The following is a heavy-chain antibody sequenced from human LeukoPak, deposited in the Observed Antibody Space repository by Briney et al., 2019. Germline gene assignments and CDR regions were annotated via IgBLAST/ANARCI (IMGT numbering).Heavy chain of an antibody. CDR1: GFTFSSYG. V-gene: IGHV3-30*02. D-gene: IGHD6-13*01. CDR2: IRYDGSNK. Sequence: PGGSLRLSCAASGFTFSSYGMHWVRQAPGKGLEWVAFIRYDGSNKYYADSVKGRFTISRDNSKNTLYLQMNSLRAEGTAVYYCAKDRGSSWYVDYYYMDVWGKGTTVTVSS. CDR3: AKDRGSSWYVDYYYMDV. J-gene: IGHJ6*03.